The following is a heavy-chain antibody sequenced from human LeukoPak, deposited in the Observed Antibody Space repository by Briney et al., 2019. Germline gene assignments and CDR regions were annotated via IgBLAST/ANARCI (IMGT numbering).Heavy chain of an antibody. V-gene: IGHV1-69*04. CDR3: AREIFGDGYNPH. D-gene: IGHD5-24*01. CDR1: GGTFSSYA. Sequence: ASVKVSCKASGGTFSSYAISWVRQAPGQGLEWMGRIIPILGIANYAQKFQGRVTITADKSTSTAYMELSSLRSEDTAVYYCAREIFGDGYNPHWGQGTLVTVSS. CDR2: IIPILGIA. J-gene: IGHJ4*02.